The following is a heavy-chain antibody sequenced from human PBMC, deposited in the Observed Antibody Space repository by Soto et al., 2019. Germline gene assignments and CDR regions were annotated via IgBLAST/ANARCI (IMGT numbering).Heavy chain of an antibody. CDR3: AEGIFDY. CDR2: ISYDGSDK. CDR1: GFTFSSYA. V-gene: IGHV3-30-3*01. Sequence: PGGSLRLSCAASGFTFSSYAMHWVRQAPGKGLEWVALISYDGSDKDYADSVKGRFTISRDNSRNTLFLQMNSLRAEDTAVYYCAEGIFDYWGQGTLVTVSS. D-gene: IGHD6-13*01. J-gene: IGHJ4*02.